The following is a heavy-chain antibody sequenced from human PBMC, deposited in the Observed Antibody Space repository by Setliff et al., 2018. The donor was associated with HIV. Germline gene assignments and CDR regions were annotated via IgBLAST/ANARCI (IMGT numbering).Heavy chain of an antibody. V-gene: IGHV1-18*01. CDR3: ARDHYDILTGYYRTYYYMDV. Sequence: ASVKVSCKASGYIFNSHGISWVRQAPGQGLEWMGWISAYNGNTNYAQKVQGRVSMTTDTSTSTAYMELRSLRSDDTAVYYCARDHYDILTGYYRTYYYMDVWGKGTTVTVSS. CDR1: GYIFNSHG. D-gene: IGHD3-9*01. J-gene: IGHJ6*03. CDR2: ISAYNGNT.